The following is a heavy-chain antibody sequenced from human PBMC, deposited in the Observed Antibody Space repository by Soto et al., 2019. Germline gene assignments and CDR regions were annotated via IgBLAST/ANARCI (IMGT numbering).Heavy chain of an antibody. J-gene: IGHJ5*02. CDR2: ISSSSSTI. D-gene: IGHD3-22*01. CDR1: GFTFSSYS. Sequence: EVQLVESGGGLVQPGGSLRLSCAASGFTFSSYSMNWVRQAPGKGLEWVSYISSSSSTIYYADSVKGRFTISRDNAKNSLYLQMNSLRDEYTAVYYCARGDNDSSGYYSLNWFDPWGQGTLVTVSS. V-gene: IGHV3-48*02. CDR3: ARGDNDSSGYYSLNWFDP.